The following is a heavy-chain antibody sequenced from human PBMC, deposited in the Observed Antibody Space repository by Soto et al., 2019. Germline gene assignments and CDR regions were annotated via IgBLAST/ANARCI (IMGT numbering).Heavy chain of an antibody. CDR3: ARGQHCSGGSCYYYYGMDV. CDR1: GGTFSSYT. V-gene: IGHV1-69*02. J-gene: IGHJ6*02. Sequence: QVQLVQSGAEVKKPGSSVKVSCKASGGTFSSYTISWVRQAPGQGLEWMGRIIPILGIVNYAQKFQGRVTITADKSTRTAYMELSSLRSEDTAVYYCARGQHCSGGSCYYYYGMDVWGQGTTVTVSS. CDR2: IIPILGIV. D-gene: IGHD2-15*01.